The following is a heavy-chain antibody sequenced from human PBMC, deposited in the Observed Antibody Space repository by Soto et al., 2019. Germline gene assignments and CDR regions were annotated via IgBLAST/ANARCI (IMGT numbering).Heavy chain of an antibody. CDR1: GGTFNNYA. CDR2: IIPIVGTT. V-gene: IGHV1-69*01. Sequence: QVQLVQSGAEVKKPGSSVKVSCKASGGTFNNYAINWVRQAPGQGLEWMGGIIPIVGTTNYAQKFQGRLTITADESTRTVYMELSSLRSEDTAVDHCAREGARGWFDPWGQGTLVTVSS. J-gene: IGHJ5*02. CDR3: AREGARGWFDP.